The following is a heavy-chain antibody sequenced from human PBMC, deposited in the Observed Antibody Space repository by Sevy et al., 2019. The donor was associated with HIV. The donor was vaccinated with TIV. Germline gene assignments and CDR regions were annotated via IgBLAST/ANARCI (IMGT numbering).Heavy chain of an antibody. J-gene: IGHJ4*02. D-gene: IGHD2-8*01. CDR2: LSFGCGQI. CDR3: AREGCTKPHDY. V-gene: IGHV3-23*01. Sequence: GGSLRLSCAASGFTFSKYSMSWVRQPPGKGLEWVSTLSFGCGQINYADSVKGRFTISRDNSKSSVYLQMNNLRPEDTAVYCCAREGCTKPHDYWGQGILVTVSS. CDR1: GFTFSKYS.